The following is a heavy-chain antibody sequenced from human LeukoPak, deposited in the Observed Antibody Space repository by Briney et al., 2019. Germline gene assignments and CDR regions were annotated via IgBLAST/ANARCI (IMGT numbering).Heavy chain of an antibody. J-gene: IGHJ4*02. CDR3: ARAADSYGYGVDY. Sequence: GGSLRLSCAASGFTFSSYGMHWVRQAPGKGLEWVAFIRYDGSNKYYADSVKGRFTISRDNAKNSLYLQMNSLRAEDTAVYYCARAADSYGYGVDYWGQGTLVTVSS. CDR2: IRYDGSNK. D-gene: IGHD5-18*01. V-gene: IGHV3-30*02. CDR1: GFTFSSYG.